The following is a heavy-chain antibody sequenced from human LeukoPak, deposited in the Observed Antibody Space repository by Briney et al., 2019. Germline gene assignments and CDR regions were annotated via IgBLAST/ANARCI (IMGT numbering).Heavy chain of an antibody. CDR3: AREYTGYDAF. D-gene: IGHD5-12*01. Sequence: GGSLRLSCAASGFTFSSYAMSWVRQAPGKGLEWVSAISGSGGSTYYADSVKGRFTISRDNSKNTLYLHMNSLRVEDTAVYYCAREYTGYDAFWGQGALVTVSS. V-gene: IGHV3-23*01. J-gene: IGHJ4*02. CDR1: GFTFSSYA. CDR2: ISGSGGST.